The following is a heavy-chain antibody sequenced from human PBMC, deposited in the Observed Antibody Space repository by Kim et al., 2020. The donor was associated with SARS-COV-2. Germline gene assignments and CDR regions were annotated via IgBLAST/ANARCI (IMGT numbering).Heavy chain of an antibody. J-gene: IGHJ6*02. CDR1: GGSLSPDY. D-gene: IGHD6-25*01. V-gene: IGHV4-59*08. Sequence: SETLSLTCTVSGGSLSPDYWSWIRQAPGQGLEWIGYIFYTGGTTIYNPSLRSRVTMSVDVSTNHFSLKLRSVTAADTAVYYCARHPPVPAFQNGMDVWGQGTAVTVSS. CDR3: ARHPPVPAFQNGMDV. CDR2: IFYTGGTT.